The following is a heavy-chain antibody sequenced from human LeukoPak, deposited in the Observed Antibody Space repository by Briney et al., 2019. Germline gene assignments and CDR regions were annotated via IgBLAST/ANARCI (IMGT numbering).Heavy chain of an antibody. Sequence: ASVKVSCKASGYIFSNYYMHWVRQAPGQGLEWMGWISGYNGYTNYAQKLQGRVTMTTDTSTSTAYMELRSLRSDDTAVYYCARDHVHRLLWFGETQTNWFDPWGQGTPVTVSS. CDR1: GYIFSNYY. D-gene: IGHD3-10*01. CDR3: ARDHVHRLLWFGETQTNWFDP. V-gene: IGHV1-18*04. J-gene: IGHJ5*02. CDR2: ISGYNGYT.